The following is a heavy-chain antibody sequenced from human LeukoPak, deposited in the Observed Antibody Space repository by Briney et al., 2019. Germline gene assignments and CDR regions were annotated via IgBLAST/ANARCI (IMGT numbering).Heavy chain of an antibody. CDR2: IWHDGTNK. Sequence: GGSLRLSCAASGFTFSTYVMHWVRQAPGKGLDWVAIIWHDGTNKYYADSVKGRFTISRDNSKNTLYLQMNSLRAEDTAVYYCARDDQWLDYWGQGTLVTVSS. CDR3: ARDDQWLDY. J-gene: IGHJ4*02. V-gene: IGHV3-33*01. D-gene: IGHD6-19*01. CDR1: GFTFSTYV.